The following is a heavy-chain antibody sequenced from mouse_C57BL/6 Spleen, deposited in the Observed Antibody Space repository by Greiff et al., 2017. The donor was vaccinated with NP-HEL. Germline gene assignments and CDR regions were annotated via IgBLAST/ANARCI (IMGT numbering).Heavy chain of an antibody. J-gene: IGHJ1*03. D-gene: IGHD2-2*01. V-gene: IGHV1-18*01. CDR2: INPNNGGT. CDR1: GYTFTDYN. Sequence: VQLQQSGPELVKPGASVKIPCKASGYTFTDYNMDWVKQSHGKSLEWIGDINPNNGGTIYNQKFKGKATLTVDKSSSTAYMELRSLTSEDTAVYYCARWGYGYDDWYFDVWGTGTTVTVSS. CDR3: ARWGYGYDDWYFDV.